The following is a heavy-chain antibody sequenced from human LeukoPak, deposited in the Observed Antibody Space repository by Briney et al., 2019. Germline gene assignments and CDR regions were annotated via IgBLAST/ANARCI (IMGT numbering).Heavy chain of an antibody. CDR3: ARGPSYYYYMDV. CDR1: NDSISSYY. CDR2: IYTSEST. J-gene: IGHJ6*03. Sequence: SETPSLTCTVSNDSISSYYWSWIRQPAGKGLEWVGRIYTSESTNYNPSLKSRVTMSVDTSKNQFSLKLSSVTAADTAVYYCARGPSYYYYMDVWGKGTTVIVSS. V-gene: IGHV4-4*07.